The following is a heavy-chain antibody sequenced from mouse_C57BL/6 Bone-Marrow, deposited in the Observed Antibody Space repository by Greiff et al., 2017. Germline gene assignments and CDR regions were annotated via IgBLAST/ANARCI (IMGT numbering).Heavy chain of an antibody. CDR2: IDPENGDT. CDR1: GFNIKDDY. D-gene: IGHD1-1*01. J-gene: IGHJ4*01. CDR3: TLNYGSSYCYAMDD. V-gene: IGHV14-4*01. Sequence: VQLQQSGAELVRPGASVKLSCTASGFNIKDDYMHWVKQRPEQGLEWIGWIDPENGDTEYASKFQGKATITADTSSNTAYLQLSSLTSEDTAVYYCTLNYGSSYCYAMDDWGQGTSVTVSS.